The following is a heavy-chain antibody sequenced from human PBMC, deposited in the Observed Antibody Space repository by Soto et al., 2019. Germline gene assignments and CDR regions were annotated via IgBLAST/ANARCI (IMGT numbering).Heavy chain of an antibody. CDR3: ARDRGYSRSLGYGMDV. V-gene: IGHV3-53*01. CDR2: IYSGGST. D-gene: IGHD6-6*01. CDR1: GFTVSSNY. Sequence: EVQLVESGGGLIQPGGSLRLSCAASGFTVSSNYMSWVRQAPGKGLEWVSVIYSGGSTYYADSVKGRFTISRDNSKNTLYLQMNSLRAEDTAVYYCARDRGYSRSLGYGMDVWGQGTTVTVSS. J-gene: IGHJ6*02.